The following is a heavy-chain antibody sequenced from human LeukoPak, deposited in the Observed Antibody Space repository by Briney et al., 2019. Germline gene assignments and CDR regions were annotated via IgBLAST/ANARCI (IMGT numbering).Heavy chain of an antibody. J-gene: IGHJ5*02. V-gene: IGHV3-7*01. CDR2: IKQDGSEK. CDR1: GFTFSSYW. D-gene: IGHD6-13*01. Sequence: GGSLRLSCAASGFTFSSYWMGWVRQAPGKGLEWVANIKQDGSEKYYVDSVKGRFTISRDNAKNSLYLQMNSLRAEDTAVYYCARCDSSSWDNWFDPWGQGTLVTVSS. CDR3: ARCDSSSWDNWFDP.